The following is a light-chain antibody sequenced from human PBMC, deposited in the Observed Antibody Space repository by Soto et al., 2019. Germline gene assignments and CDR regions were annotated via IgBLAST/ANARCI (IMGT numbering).Light chain of an antibody. CDR2: DAS. Sequence: DIQMTQSASSLSASVGDRVTITCQSSQSVSGWLAWYQQKPGEAPKLLIYDASALPRGVPSRFSGSGSGTKFTLTIASLQPDDFATYYCQQYETFSGTFGPGTKVDI. J-gene: IGKJ1*01. V-gene: IGKV1-5*01. CDR3: QQYETFSGT. CDR1: QSVSGW.